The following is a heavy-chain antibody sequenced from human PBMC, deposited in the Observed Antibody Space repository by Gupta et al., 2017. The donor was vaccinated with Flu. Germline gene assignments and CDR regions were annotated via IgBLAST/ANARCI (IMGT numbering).Heavy chain of an antibody. J-gene: IGHJ5*01. CDR3: ARAWDIAAVGAGEFDS. D-gene: IGHD6-13*01. V-gene: IGHV3-21*02. CDR2: ISSSKSYI. Sequence: EVQLVESGGGLVKPGGSLRFSCAASGIPFRSYFMNWVRQAPGKGLECVSSISSSKSYIYYADSVKGRFTISRDNAKNSLYLQMNSLGAEDTAVYYCARAWDIAAVGAGEFDSWGQGTLVTVSS. CDR1: GIPFRSYF.